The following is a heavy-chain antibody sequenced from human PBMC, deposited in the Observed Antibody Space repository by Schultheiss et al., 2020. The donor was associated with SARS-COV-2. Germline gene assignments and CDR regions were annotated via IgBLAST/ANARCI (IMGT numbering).Heavy chain of an antibody. D-gene: IGHD4-23*01. CDR3: ASHEGNYYYYYGMDV. CDR1: GFTFSSYA. Sequence: GGSLRLSCAASGFTFSSYAMSWVRQAPGKGLEWVSAISGSGGSTYYADSVKGRFTISRDNSKNTLYLQMNSLRAEDTAVYYCASHEGNYYYYYGMDVWGQGTTVTVSS. J-gene: IGHJ6*02. V-gene: IGHV3-23*01. CDR2: ISGSGGST.